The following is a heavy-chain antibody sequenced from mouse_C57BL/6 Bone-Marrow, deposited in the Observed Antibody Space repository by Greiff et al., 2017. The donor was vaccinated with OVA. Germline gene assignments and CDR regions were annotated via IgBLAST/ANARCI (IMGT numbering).Heavy chain of an antibody. Sequence: QVQLQQPGAELVKPGASVKMSCKASGYTFTSYWITWVKQRPGQGLEWIGDIYPGSGSTNYNEKFKSKATLTVDTSSSTAYMQLSSLTSEDSAVYCCARELGQVCYFDHGGKGTTLTVSS. CDR1: GYTFTSYW. CDR2: IYPGSGST. J-gene: IGHJ2*01. D-gene: IGHD4-1*01. CDR3: ARELGQVCYFDH. V-gene: IGHV1-55*01.